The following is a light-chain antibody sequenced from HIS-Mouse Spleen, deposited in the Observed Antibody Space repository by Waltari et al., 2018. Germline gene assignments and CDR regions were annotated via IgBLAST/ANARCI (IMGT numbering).Light chain of an antibody. J-gene: IGLJ1*01. CDR3: SSYTSSSTYV. CDR2: EVS. Sequence: QSALTQPASVSGSPGQSITISCTGTSRDVGGYNPVSWYQQHPGKAPKLMIYEVSNRPSGVSNRFSGSKSGNTASLTISGLQAEDEADYYCSSYTSSSTYVFGTGTKVTVL. V-gene: IGLV2-14*01. CDR1: SRDVGGYNP.